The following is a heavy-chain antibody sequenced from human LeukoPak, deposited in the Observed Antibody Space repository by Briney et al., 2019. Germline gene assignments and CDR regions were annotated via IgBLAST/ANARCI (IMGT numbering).Heavy chain of an antibody. Sequence: GGSLRLSCAASGFTFSSYWVIWVRQAPGKGLEWLANLNQDGSEKYYIDSVKGRFTISRDNAKNSLYLQINSLRAEDTAVYYCASGHYLAYWGQGTLVTVSS. CDR1: GFTFSSYW. CDR2: LNQDGSEK. V-gene: IGHV3-7*03. CDR3: ASGHYLAY. J-gene: IGHJ4*02.